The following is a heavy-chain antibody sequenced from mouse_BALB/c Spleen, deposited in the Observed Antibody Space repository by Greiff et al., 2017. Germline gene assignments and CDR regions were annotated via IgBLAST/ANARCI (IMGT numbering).Heavy chain of an antibody. CDR2: INPYNDGT. D-gene: IGHD2-4*01. Sequence: VQLQQSGPELVKPGASVKMSCKASGYTFTSYVMHWVKQKPGQGLEWIGYINPYNDGTKYNEKFKGKATLTSDKSSSTAYMELSSLTSEDAAVYYCARSLWYEYEEAYAMDYWGQGTSGTVSS. V-gene: IGHV1-14*01. CDR1: GYTFTSYV. CDR3: ARSLWYEYEEAYAMDY. J-gene: IGHJ4*01.